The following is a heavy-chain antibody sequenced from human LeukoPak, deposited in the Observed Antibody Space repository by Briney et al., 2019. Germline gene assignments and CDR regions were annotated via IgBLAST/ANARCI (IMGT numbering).Heavy chain of an antibody. CDR1: GYTFTGYY. V-gene: IGHV1-2*02. Sequence: ASVKVSCKASGYTFTGYYMHWVRQAPGQGLEWMGWINPNSGGTNYAQKFQGRVTMTRDTSISTAYMELSRLRSDDTAVYYCARDSLYYYDSSGYPPLAFDIWGQGTMVTVSS. J-gene: IGHJ3*02. CDR2: INPNSGGT. CDR3: ARDSLYYYDSSGYPPLAFDI. D-gene: IGHD3-22*01.